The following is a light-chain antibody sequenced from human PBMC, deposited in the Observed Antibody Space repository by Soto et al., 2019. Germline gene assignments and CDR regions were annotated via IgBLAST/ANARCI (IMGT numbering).Light chain of an antibody. V-gene: IGKV3-20*01. Sequence: EIVLTQSPGTLSFSPGNRATLSCTASQRIGTNSLAWFQQKPDQAPTLLIYGASARVPGIPDRFSGSVSGTDFTLTISRLEPEDFAVYYCQQYAKIPLSSGGGTKVEIK. CDR3: QQYAKIPLS. J-gene: IGKJ4*01. CDR2: GAS. CDR1: QRIGTNS.